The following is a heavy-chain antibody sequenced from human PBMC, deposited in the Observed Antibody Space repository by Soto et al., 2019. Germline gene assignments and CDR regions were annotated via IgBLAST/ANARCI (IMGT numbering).Heavy chain of an antibody. V-gene: IGHV4-4*07. J-gene: IGHJ4*02. D-gene: IGHD1-26*01. Sequence: SETLSLTCTVSGGSISSYYWSWIRQPAGEGLEWIGRIYSSGSTNYNPSLKSRVSMSVDTSKNQLSLNLISVTAADTAVYYCARSGGSFNLDYWCLGTLVTVSS. CDR2: IYSSGST. CDR3: ARSGGSFNLDY. CDR1: GGSISSYY.